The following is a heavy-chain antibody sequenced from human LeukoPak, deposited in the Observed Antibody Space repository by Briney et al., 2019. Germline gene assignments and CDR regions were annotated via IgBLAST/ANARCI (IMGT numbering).Heavy chain of an antibody. Sequence: PSETLSLTCTVSGGSISSYYWSWIRQPAGKGLEWVGRIYTSGSTNYNPSLKSRVTMSVDTSKNQFSLKLSSVTAADTAVYYCARENSYYDSSGYYYGSGYFDYWGQGTLVTVSS. J-gene: IGHJ4*02. D-gene: IGHD3-22*01. V-gene: IGHV4-4*07. CDR2: IYTSGST. CDR1: GGSISSYY. CDR3: ARENSYYDSSGYYYGSGYFDY.